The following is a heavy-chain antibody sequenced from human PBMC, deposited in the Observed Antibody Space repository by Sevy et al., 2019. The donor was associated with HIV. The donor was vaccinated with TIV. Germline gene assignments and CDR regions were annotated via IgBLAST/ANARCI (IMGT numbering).Heavy chain of an antibody. D-gene: IGHD2-2*01. CDR2: ISSSSSYI. CDR3: ARDVLPAATFYGMDV. Sequence: GGSLRLSCAASGFTFSSYNMNWVRQAPGKGLEWVSSISSSSSYIYYVDSVKGRFTSSRDNAKNSLYLQMNSLRAEDTALYYWARDVLPAATFYGMDVWGQGTTVTVSS. CDR1: GFTFSSYN. J-gene: IGHJ6*02. V-gene: IGHV3-21*01.